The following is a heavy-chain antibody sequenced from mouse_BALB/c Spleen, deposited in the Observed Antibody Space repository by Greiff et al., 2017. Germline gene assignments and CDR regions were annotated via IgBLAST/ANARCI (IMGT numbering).Heavy chain of an antibody. V-gene: IGHV1-54*01. CDR1: GYAFTNYL. Sequence: VKLMESGAELVRPGTSVKVSCKASGYAFTNYLIEWVKQRPGQGLEWIGVINPGSGGTNYNEKFKGKATLTADKSSSTAYMQLSSLTSDDSAVYFCARGGYDAMDYWGQGTSVTVSS. J-gene: IGHJ4*01. CDR2: INPGSGGT. CDR3: ARGGYDAMDY.